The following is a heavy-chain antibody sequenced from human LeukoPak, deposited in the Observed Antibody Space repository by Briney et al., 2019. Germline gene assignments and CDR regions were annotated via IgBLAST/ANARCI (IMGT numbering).Heavy chain of an antibody. D-gene: IGHD2-2*01. Sequence: SETLSLTCAVYGGSFSGYYWSWIRQPPGKGLEWIGETNHSGSTNYNPSLKSRVTISVDTSKNQFSLKLSSVTAADTAVYYCARGLIVVVPAAPYGMDVWGQGTTVTVSS. V-gene: IGHV4-34*01. J-gene: IGHJ6*02. CDR3: ARGLIVVVPAAPYGMDV. CDR1: GGSFSGYY. CDR2: TNHSGST.